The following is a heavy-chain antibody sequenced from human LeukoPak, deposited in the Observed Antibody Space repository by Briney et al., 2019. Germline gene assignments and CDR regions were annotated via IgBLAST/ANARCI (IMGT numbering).Heavy chain of an antibody. CDR1: GYSFPTLW. Sequence: GEPLKISCTGSGYSFPTLWIGWARQVPGKSLEWMGISYPGDSDTRYSTSFQGQVSISADKSISTAYLEWGSLKASGTASDYCATILEWGWFDPWGQGTLVTVSS. D-gene: IGHD3-3*01. J-gene: IGHJ5*02. CDR2: SYPGDSDT. V-gene: IGHV5-51*01. CDR3: ATILEWGWFDP.